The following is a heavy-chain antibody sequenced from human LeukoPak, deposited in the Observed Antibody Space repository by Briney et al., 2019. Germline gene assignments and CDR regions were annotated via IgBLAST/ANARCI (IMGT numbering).Heavy chain of an antibody. Sequence: PGGTLRLSCAASGFTVSSNYMSWVRQAPGKGLEWVSVIYSGGSTYYADSVKGRFTISRDNSKNTLYLQMNSLRAEDTAVYYCASRNIAVAGSTNLDAFDTWGQGTTVTVSS. J-gene: IGHJ3*02. CDR2: IYSGGST. CDR3: ASRNIAVAGSTNLDAFDT. V-gene: IGHV3-53*01. D-gene: IGHD6-19*01. CDR1: GFTVSSNY.